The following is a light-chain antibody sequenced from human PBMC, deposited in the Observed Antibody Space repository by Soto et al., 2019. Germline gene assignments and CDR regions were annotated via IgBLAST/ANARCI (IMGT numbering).Light chain of an antibody. CDR2: WAS. J-gene: IGKJ1*01. CDR3: QQYYSPWT. V-gene: IGKV4-1*01. Sequence: DIXXTXXXXXLAVSLGERATINCKSSQSVLYSSNNKNYLAWYQQKPGQPPKLLIYWASTRESGVPDRFSGSGSGTDFTLTISSLQAEDVAVYYCQQYYSPWTFGQGTKVELK. CDR1: QSVLYSSNNKNY.